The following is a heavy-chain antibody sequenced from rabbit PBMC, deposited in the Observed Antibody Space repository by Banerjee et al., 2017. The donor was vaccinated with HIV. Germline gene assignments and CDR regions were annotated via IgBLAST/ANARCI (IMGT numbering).Heavy chain of an antibody. J-gene: IGHJ6*01. CDR3: ARDSGTSFSSYGMDL. CDR1: SFSSSYY. Sequence: SFSSSYYSCWVRQPPGKGLEWIACVGSGGFTYYANWAKGRFTISKTSSTTVTLQMTSLTAADTATYFCARDSGTSFSSYGMDLWGQGTLVTVS. V-gene: IGHV1S40*01. D-gene: IGHD4-1*01. CDR2: VGSGGFT.